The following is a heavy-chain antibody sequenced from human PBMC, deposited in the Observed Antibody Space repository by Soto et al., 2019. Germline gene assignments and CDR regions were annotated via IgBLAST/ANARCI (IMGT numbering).Heavy chain of an antibody. J-gene: IGHJ4*02. CDR3: ARGWQRVTGTYDS. D-gene: IGHD1-1*01. Sequence: QVQLQQSGPGLVKPSQTLSLTCSVPDGSVTSGFYYWHWIRQRPGKGLEWIGYIYYSETTYYNPSLXXXXXXXXXXXXXXXXXXXXXXXXXXTAVYYCARGWQRVTGTYDSWGQGTLVTVSS. CDR1: DGSVTSGFYY. V-gene: IGHV4-30-4*08. CDR2: IYYSETT.